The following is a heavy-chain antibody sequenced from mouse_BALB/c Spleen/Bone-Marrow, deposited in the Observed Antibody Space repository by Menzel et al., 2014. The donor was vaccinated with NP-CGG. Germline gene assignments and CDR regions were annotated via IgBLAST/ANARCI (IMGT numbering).Heavy chain of an antibody. J-gene: IGHJ4*01. CDR1: GYALSSYW. D-gene: IGHD1-1*01. CDR2: IYPGDGDT. CDR3: ARWITTVVAPYVMDY. Sequence: QVQLKESGAELVRPGSSVKISCKASGYALSSYWMNWVKQRPGQGLGWIGQIYPGDGDTNYNGKFKGKATLTTDKSSSTAYMQLSSLTSEDSAVYFCARWITTVVAPYVMDYWGQGTSVTVSS. V-gene: IGHV1-80*01.